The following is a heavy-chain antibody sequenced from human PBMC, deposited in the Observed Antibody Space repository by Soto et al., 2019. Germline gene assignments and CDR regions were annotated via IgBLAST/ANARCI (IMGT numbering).Heavy chain of an antibody. J-gene: IGHJ4*02. CDR2: IYSGGST. V-gene: IGHV3-53*01. D-gene: IGHD2-2*01. CDR3: ARVCNPIQLYFFDY. Sequence: GGSLRLSCAASGFTVSSNYMSWVRQAPGKGLEWVSVIYSGGSTYYADSVKGRFTISRDNSKNTLYLQMNSLRAEDTAVYYCARVCNPIQLYFFDYWGQGTLVIVSS. CDR1: GFTVSSNY.